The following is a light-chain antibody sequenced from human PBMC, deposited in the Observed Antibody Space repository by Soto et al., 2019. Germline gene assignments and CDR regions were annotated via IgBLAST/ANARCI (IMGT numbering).Light chain of an antibody. CDR1: SSEVGGYNY. CDR2: DAS. J-gene: IGLJ1*01. V-gene: IGLV2-14*01. CDR3: SSYTSSSVYV. Sequence: QSALTQPASVSGSPGQSITISCTGTSSEVGGYNYVSWYQQHPGKAPKLMIYDASNRPSGVSNRFSGSKSGNTASLTISGLQAEDEADYYCSSYTSSSVYVFGTGTKVTVL.